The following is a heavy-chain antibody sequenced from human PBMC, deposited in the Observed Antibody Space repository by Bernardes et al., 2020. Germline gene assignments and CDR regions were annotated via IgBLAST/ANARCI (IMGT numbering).Heavy chain of an antibody. Sequence: ASVKVSCKASGYTFTGYYMHWVRQAPGQGLEWMGRINPNSGGTNYAQKFQGRVTMTRDTSISTAYMELSRLRSDDTAVYYCASSGDVCSGGSCYGSDAFDIWGQGTMVTVSS. CDR2: INPNSGGT. CDR3: ASSGDVCSGGSCYGSDAFDI. D-gene: IGHD2-15*01. J-gene: IGHJ3*02. V-gene: IGHV1-2*06. CDR1: GYTFTGYY.